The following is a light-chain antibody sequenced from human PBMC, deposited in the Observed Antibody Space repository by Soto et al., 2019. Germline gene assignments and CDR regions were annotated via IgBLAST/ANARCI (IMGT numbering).Light chain of an antibody. Sequence: DSQMTRSPSTLAASVGERVTITCRASQTISSWLAWYQQKPGKAPKLLIYKASTLKSGVPSRFSGSGSGTEFTLTISSLQPDDFATYYCQHYNSYSEAFGQGTKV. CDR3: QHYNSYSEA. CDR2: KAS. J-gene: IGKJ1*01. CDR1: QTISSW. V-gene: IGKV1-5*03.